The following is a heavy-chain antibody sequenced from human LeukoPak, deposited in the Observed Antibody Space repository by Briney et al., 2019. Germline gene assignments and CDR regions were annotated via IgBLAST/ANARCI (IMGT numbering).Heavy chain of an antibody. J-gene: IGHJ4*02. CDR2: ISSSGSTI. Sequence: GGSLRLSCAASGFTFSDYYMSWIRQAPGKGLERVSYISSSGSTIYYADSVKGRFTISRDNAKNSLYLQMNSQRAEDTAVYYCASTSTITMVRGVPIFDYWGQGTLVTVSS. CDR1: GFTFSDYY. V-gene: IGHV3-11*01. D-gene: IGHD3-10*01. CDR3: ASTSTITMVRGVPIFDY.